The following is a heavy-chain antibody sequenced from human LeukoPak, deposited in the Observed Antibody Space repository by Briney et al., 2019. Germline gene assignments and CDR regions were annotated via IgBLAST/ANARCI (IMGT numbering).Heavy chain of an antibody. CDR3: ATHFLSSSAGYEYFQH. CDR2: FDPEDGET. J-gene: IGHJ1*01. CDR1: GYTLTELS. V-gene: IGHV1-24*01. Sequence: ASVKVSCKVSGYTLTELSMHWVRQAPGKGLEWMGGFDPEDGETIYAQKFQGRVTMTEDTSTDTAYMELSSLRSEDTAAYYCATHFLSSSAGYEYFQHWGQGTLVTVSS. D-gene: IGHD6-13*01.